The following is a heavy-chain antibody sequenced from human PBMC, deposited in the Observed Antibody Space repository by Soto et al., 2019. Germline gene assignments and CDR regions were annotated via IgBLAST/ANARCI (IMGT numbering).Heavy chain of an antibody. D-gene: IGHD3-22*01. CDR2: IYHRGSS. V-gene: IGHV4-59*11. J-gene: IGHJ4*02. Sequence: SETLSLTCIVSSESIGSHYWHWIRQPPGKGLEWIGYIYHRGSSNYNPSLKSRVSMSINMSKNHFSLKLTSVTAADTATYYCARARQTTGYFDHWGQGTLVTVSS. CDR3: ARARQTTGYFDH. CDR1: SESIGSHY.